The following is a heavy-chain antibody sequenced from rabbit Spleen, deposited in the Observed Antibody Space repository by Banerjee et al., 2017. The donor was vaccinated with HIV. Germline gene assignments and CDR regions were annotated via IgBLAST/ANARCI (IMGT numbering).Heavy chain of an antibody. J-gene: IGHJ4*01. D-gene: IGHD1-1*01. Sequence: QSLEESGGDLVKPGASLTLTCTASGFSFSSGYWICWVRQAPGKGLEWIGDIDPIFGIAVYASWVNARFTISSHNAQNTLYLQLTSLTAADTATYFCARDLTGVIGWNFNLWGPGTLVTVS. CDR2: IDPIFGIA. CDR1: GFSFSSGYW. V-gene: IGHV1S40*01. CDR3: ARDLTGVIGWNFNL.